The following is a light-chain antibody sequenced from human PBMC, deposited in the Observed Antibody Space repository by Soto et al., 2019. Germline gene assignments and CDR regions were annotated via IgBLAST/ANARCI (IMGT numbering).Light chain of an antibody. CDR3: QTWGSGTVV. CDR2: LNSDGSH. Sequence: QSVLTQSPSASASLGASVKLTCTLSSGHSSYAIAWHQQQPEKGPRYLRKLNSDGSHSKGDGIPDRFSGSSSGAERYLTNSSLQSEDEADYYCQTWGSGTVVFGGGTKLTVL. V-gene: IGLV4-69*01. J-gene: IGLJ2*01. CDR1: SGHSSYA.